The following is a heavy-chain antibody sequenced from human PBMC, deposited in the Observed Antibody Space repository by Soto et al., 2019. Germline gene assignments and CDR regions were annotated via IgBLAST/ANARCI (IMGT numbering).Heavy chain of an antibody. D-gene: IGHD1-26*01. J-gene: IGHJ6*02. CDR1: GYTFTTYG. Sequence: ASVKVSCKASGYTFTTYGFSWVRQAPGQGLEWIGWISTYTGNTNYAQKFQGRVTVTTDTSTSTVSMELRSLTSDHTAVYYCARDSGSQPPYLYYCLDVWGQGTTVTVSS. CDR3: ARDSGSQPPYLYYCLDV. CDR2: ISTYTGNT. V-gene: IGHV1-18*01.